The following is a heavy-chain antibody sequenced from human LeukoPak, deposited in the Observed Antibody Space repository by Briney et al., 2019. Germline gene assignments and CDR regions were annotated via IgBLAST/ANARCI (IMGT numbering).Heavy chain of an antibody. Sequence: GASVKVSCKASGYTFTSYDINWVRQATGQGLEWMGWMNPNSGNTGYAQKFQGRVTMTRNTSISTAYMELSSLRSEDTAVYYCARGNRQLGYCSVGSCLYGMDVWGQGTTVTVSS. CDR2: MNPNSGNT. CDR3: ARGNRQLGYCSVGSCLYGMDV. CDR1: GYTFTSYD. D-gene: IGHD2-15*01. J-gene: IGHJ6*02. V-gene: IGHV1-8*01.